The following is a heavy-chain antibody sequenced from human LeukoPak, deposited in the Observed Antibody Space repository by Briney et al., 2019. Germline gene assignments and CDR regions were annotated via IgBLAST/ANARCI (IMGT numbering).Heavy chain of an antibody. CDR2: ISGSGGST. CDR1: GFTFSSYA. CDR3: AKGGYTVGALRYYYYYGMDV. V-gene: IGHV3-23*01. D-gene: IGHD1-26*01. J-gene: IGHJ6*02. Sequence: PRGSLRLSCAASGFTFSSYAMSWVRQAPGKGLEWVSAISGSGGSTYYADSVKGRFTISRDNSKNTLYLQMNSLRAEDTAVYYCAKGGYTVGALRYYYYYGMDVWGQGTTVTVSS.